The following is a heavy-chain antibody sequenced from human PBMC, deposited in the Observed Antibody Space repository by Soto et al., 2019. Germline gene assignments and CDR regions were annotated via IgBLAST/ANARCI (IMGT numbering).Heavy chain of an antibody. J-gene: IGHJ5*02. V-gene: IGHV4-39*01. Sequence: SETLSLTFTVSGGSISSSSYYWGWIRQPPVKVLEWIGSFYYSGSTYYNPSLKSRVTISVDTSKNQFSLKLSSVTAADTAVYYFAGNIIRNPGVGRGWYKPWGQGTLVNVSS. CDR3: AGNIIRNPGVGRGWYKP. D-gene: IGHD2-15*01. CDR2: FYYSGST. CDR1: GGSISSSSYY.